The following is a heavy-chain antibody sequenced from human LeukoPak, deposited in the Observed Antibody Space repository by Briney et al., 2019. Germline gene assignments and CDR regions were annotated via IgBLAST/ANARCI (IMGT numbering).Heavy chain of an antibody. V-gene: IGHV3-66*01. CDR3: ARELVVPAAISSYDAFDI. D-gene: IGHD2-2*01. CDR2: IYSGGST. J-gene: IGHJ3*02. Sequence: GGSLRLSCAASGFTVSSNYMSWVRQAPGKGLEWVSVIYSGGSTYYADSVKGRFTISRDNSKNTLYLQMNGLRAEDTAVYYCARELVVPAAISSYDAFDIWGQGTMVTVSS. CDR1: GFTVSSNY.